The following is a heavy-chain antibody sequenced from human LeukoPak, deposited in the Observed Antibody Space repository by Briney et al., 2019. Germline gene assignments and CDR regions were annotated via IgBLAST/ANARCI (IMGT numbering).Heavy chain of an antibody. CDR3: ARHAVEGKWLQFYYFNF. J-gene: IGHJ4*02. Sequence: PGGSLRLSCAASGFTFSSYGMHWVRQAPGKGLEWVAVIWYDGSKKYYADSVKGRFTISRDNSKNTLNLQMNSLRAEDTAVYYCARHAVEGKWLQFYYFNFWGQGSLVTVSS. D-gene: IGHD5-24*01. V-gene: IGHV3-33*01. CDR2: IWYDGSKK. CDR1: GFTFSSYG.